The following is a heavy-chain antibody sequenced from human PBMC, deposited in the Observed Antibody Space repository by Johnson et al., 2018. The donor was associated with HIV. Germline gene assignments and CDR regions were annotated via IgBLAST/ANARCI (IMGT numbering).Heavy chain of an antibody. CDR3: ARGTVCGGDCYSRAFDI. CDR1: GFTFSSYA. CDR2: ISSNGGST. D-gene: IGHD2-21*02. J-gene: IGHJ3*02. V-gene: IGHV3-64*01. Sequence: VQLVESWGGVVQPGRSLRLSCAASGFTFSSYAMHWVRQAPGKGLEYVSAISSNGGSTYYANSVKGRFTISRDNSKNTLYLQMGSLRAEYMAVYYCARGTVCGGDCYSRAFDIWGQGTMVTVSS.